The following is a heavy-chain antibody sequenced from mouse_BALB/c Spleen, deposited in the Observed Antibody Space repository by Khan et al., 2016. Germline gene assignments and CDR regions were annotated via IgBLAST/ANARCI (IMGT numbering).Heavy chain of an antibody. D-gene: IGHD3-1*01. CDR1: GYTFTSYW. CDR2: IYPGDGDT. V-gene: IGHV1-87*01. J-gene: IGHJ3*01. Sequence: QVQLQQSGAELARPGASVKLSCKASGYTFTSYWMQWVKQRPGQGLEWIGAIYPGDGDTRYTQKFKGKATLTVDKSSSPAYMQLSSLASEDSAVYYCARRAARATGFAYWGQGTLVTVSA. CDR3: ARRAARATGFAY.